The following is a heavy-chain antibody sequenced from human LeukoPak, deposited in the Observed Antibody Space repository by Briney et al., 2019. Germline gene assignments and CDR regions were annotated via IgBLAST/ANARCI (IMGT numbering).Heavy chain of an antibody. CDR3: ARAYHSSWYLNWFDP. Sequence: SEALSLTCSVSGGSLSPHYWSWIRQPPGKGLEWIGYTYYSGSTTYNSSLNSRVTISVDTSKNQLSLKLSSVTAADTAVYYCARAYHSSWYLNWFDPWGQGTLVTVSS. V-gene: IGHV4-59*08. D-gene: IGHD6-13*01. CDR2: TYYSGST. CDR1: GGSLSPHY. J-gene: IGHJ5*02.